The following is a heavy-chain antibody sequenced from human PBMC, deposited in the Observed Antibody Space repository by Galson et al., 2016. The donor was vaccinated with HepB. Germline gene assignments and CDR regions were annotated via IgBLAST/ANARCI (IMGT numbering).Heavy chain of an antibody. CDR2: IRSSGTYT. J-gene: IGHJ4*02. V-gene: IGHV3-11*06. CDR1: GFTFSDFD. Sequence: SLRLSCAGSGFTFSDFDMPWIRQAPGKGLEWVSDIRSSGTYTKYAESVKGRFTICRDNAKNSLFLQMNSLRVEDTAVYYCARPATNTRCYNCFDYWGQGTLVTVSS. D-gene: IGHD2-2*01. CDR3: ARPATNTRCYNCFDY.